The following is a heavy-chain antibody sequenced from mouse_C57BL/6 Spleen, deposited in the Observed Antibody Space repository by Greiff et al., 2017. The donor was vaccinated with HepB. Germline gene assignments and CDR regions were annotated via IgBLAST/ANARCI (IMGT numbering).Heavy chain of an antibody. CDR2: INPGTGGT. D-gene: IGHD1-1*01. J-gene: IGHJ2*01. CDR3: ARRDYYGDKGYFDY. CDR1: GYSFTGYY. V-gene: IGHV1-42*01. Sequence: VQLQQSGPELVKPGASVKISCKASGYSFTGYYMNWVKQSPEKSLEWIGEINPGTGGTTYNQKFKAKATLTVDKSSSTAYMQLKSLTSEDSAVYYCARRDYYGDKGYFDYWGQGTTLTVSS.